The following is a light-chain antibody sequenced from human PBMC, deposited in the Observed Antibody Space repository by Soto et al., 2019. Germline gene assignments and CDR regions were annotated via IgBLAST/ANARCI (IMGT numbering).Light chain of an antibody. CDR1: SSNIGNNY. V-gene: IGLV1-51*02. CDR2: ENN. Sequence: QAVLTQPPSVSAAPGQEVTISCSGSSSNIGNNYVSWYQQLPGTAPKLLIYENNKRPSGIPDRFSGSKSGTSATLGITGLQTGDEADYYCGTWDSSLSPFWVFGGGTKVTVL. CDR3: GTWDSSLSPFWV. J-gene: IGLJ3*02.